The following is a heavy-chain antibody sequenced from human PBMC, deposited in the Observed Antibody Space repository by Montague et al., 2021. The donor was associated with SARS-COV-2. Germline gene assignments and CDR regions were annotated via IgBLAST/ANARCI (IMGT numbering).Heavy chain of an antibody. D-gene: IGHD2-15*01. J-gene: IGHJ4*02. CDR3: AMSGVSNGIDY. Sequence: SETLSLTCTVSGDSINNYYWSWIRQPPARGLQWIGYIYNNGGNTDYNPSLKSRVTISLDTSKNQFSLKLTSVTAADTAVYYCAMSGVSNGIDYWGQGSLVTVSS. V-gene: IGHV4-59*08. CDR2: IYNNGGNT. CDR1: GDSINNYY.